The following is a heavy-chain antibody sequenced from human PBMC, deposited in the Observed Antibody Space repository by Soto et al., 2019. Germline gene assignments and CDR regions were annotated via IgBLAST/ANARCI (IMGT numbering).Heavy chain of an antibody. J-gene: IGHJ4*02. D-gene: IGHD3-22*01. CDR2: IYSDGKT. V-gene: IGHV3-53*02. Sequence: EVQLVETGGGLIQPGGSLRLSCAASGITVSTNYMSWVRQAPGKGLEWVSVIYSDGKTFYADSVKGRFTISRDNSQNTGSLQMNGLRADETAGYYCARDGGGGYYDSSGYMGVWGQGTLVTVSS. CDR1: GITVSTNY. CDR3: ARDGGGGYYDSSGYMGV.